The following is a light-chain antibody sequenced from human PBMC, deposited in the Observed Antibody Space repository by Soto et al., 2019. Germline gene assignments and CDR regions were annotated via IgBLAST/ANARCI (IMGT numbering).Light chain of an antibody. CDR2: LGS. J-gene: IGKJ5*01. CDR3: QQYKSYSPIT. Sequence: DIVMTQSPLSLPVTPGEPASISCRSSQSLLHSNRYNYLDWYLQKPGQSPQLLIYLGSNRASGVPDRFSGSQSGTEFTLTISSLQPDDFATYYCQQYKSYSPITFGQGTRLEIK. V-gene: IGKV2-28*01. CDR1: QSLLHSNRYNY.